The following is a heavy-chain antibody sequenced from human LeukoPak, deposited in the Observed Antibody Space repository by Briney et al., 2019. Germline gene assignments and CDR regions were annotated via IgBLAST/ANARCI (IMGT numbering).Heavy chain of an antibody. J-gene: IGHJ6*03. CDR3: ARDGPRYCSSTSCRGNYYYYMDV. CDR1: GGSISSQY. Sequence: SETLSLTCTVSGGSISSQYWSWMRQSPGKGLEWIGYSYYTGSTNYNPSLKSRITISVDTSKNQFSLKLSSVTAADTAVYYCARDGPRYCSSTSCRGNYYYYMDVWGKGTTVTVSS. D-gene: IGHD2-2*01. V-gene: IGHV4-59*11. CDR2: SYYTGST.